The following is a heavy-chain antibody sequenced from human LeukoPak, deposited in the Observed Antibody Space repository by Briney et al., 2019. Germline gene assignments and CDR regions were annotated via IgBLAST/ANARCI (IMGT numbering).Heavy chain of an antibody. J-gene: IGHJ4*02. V-gene: IGHV3-48*04. D-gene: IGHD2-15*01. CDR2: ISSSSSTI. CDR3: ARWGYCSGGSCPFDSSGQEVDY. Sequence: GGSLRLSCAASGFTFSSYSMNWVRQAPGKGLEWVSYISSSSSTIYYADSVKGRFTISRDNAKNSLYLQMNSLRAEDTAVYYCARWGYCSGGSCPFDSSGQEVDYWGQGTLVTVSS. CDR1: GFTFSSYS.